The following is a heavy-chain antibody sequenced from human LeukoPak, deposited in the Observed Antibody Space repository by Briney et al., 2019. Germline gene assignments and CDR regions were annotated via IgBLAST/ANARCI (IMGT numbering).Heavy chain of an antibody. J-gene: IGHJ4*02. Sequence: GGSLTLSCPASGFIFNKYWMTWVRQAPGKGLEWVANIKQDGSEKYYVGSVKGRFIISRDNVENSVYLQMNSLRVEDTAVYYCATANGDEDYWGQGTLVTVAS. CDR2: IKQDGSEK. CDR1: GFIFNKYW. V-gene: IGHV3-7*03. D-gene: IGHD2-8*01. CDR3: ATANGDEDY.